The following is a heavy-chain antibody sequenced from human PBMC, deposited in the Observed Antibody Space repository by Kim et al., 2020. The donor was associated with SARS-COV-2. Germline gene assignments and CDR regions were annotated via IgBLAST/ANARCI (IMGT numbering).Heavy chain of an antibody. V-gene: IGHV3-7*03. D-gene: IGHD3-22*01. Sequence: GGSLRLSCAASGFTFNMYYMSWVRQAPGKGLEWVANIKQDGSEKYYVDSVKGRFTISRDNAKKSLYLQMNTLRAEDTAVYYCARFRKYYSDSSGYYCDYWGQGTLVTVSS. J-gene: IGHJ4*02. CDR2: IKQDGSEK. CDR3: ARFRKYYSDSSGYYCDY. CDR1: GFTFNMYY.